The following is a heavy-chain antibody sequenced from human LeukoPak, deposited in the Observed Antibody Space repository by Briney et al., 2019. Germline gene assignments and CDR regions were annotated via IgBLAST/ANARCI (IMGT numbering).Heavy chain of an antibody. CDR2: ISFDGNNK. J-gene: IGHJ4*02. CDR1: GFTFSTYA. V-gene: IGHV3-30*04. CDR3: ARDLTMSGYSGYDY. Sequence: PGGSLRLSCAASGFTFSTYAVHWVRQAPGKGLEWVAVISFDGNNKYYADSVKGRFTISRDDSKTTVYLQMNSLRAEDTAVYYCARDLTMSGYSGYDYWGQGTLVTVSS. D-gene: IGHD5-12*01.